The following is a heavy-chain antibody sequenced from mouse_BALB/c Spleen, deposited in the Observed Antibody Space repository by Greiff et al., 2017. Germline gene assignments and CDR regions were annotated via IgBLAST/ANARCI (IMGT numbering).Heavy chain of an antibody. V-gene: IGHV2-9*02. D-gene: IGHD1-1*01. CDR1: GFSLTSYG. Sequence: VQLQESGPGLVAPSQSLSITCTVSGFSLTSYGVHWVRQPPGKGLEWLGVIWAGGSTNYNSALMSRLSISKDNSKSQVFLKMNSLQTDDTAMYYCARDGYYYGSSWFAYWGQGTLVTVSA. J-gene: IGHJ3*01. CDR3: ARDGYYYGSSWFAY. CDR2: IWAGGST.